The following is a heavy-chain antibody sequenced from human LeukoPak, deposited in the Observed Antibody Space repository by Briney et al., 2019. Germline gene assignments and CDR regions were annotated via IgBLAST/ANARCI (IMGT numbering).Heavy chain of an antibody. V-gene: IGHV1-18*01. D-gene: IGHD3-10*01. CDR1: GYSFDSFH. J-gene: IGHJ4*02. CDR3: ARDHSGFHLDY. Sequence: ASVKVSCKASGYSFDSFHIAWVRQAPGHGLEWMGWIAVYNGIPKYVENLQGRITMTADTSTRTAYMELRGLTSDDTAVYYCARDHSGFHLDYWGQGTLVIVSS. CDR2: IAVYNGIP.